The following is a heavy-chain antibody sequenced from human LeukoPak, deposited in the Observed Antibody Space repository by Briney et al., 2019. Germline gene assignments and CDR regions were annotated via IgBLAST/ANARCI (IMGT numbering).Heavy chain of an antibody. D-gene: IGHD2-21*01. V-gene: IGHV1-69*04. Sequence: ASVKVSCKASGGTFSSYAISWVRQAPGQGLEWMGRIIPILGIANYAQKFQGRVTITADKSTSTAYMELSSLRSEDTAVYYCARLALPHGVFDPWGQGTLVTVSS. CDR3: ARLALPHGVFDP. CDR1: GGTFSSYA. J-gene: IGHJ5*02. CDR2: IIPILGIA.